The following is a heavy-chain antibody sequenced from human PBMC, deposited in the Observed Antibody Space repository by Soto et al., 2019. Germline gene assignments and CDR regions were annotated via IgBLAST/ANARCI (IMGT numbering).Heavy chain of an antibody. Sequence: PGGSLRLSCAASGFTFSSYGMHWVRQAPGKGLEWVAVISYDGSNKYYADSVKGRFTISRDNSKNALYLQMNSLRAEDTAVYYCAKLIAPGGCSGGSCYSLFDYWRQGTLVTVSS. J-gene: IGHJ4*02. V-gene: IGHV3-30*18. D-gene: IGHD2-15*01. CDR3: AKLIAPGGCSGGSCYSLFDY. CDR2: ISYDGSNK. CDR1: GFTFSSYG.